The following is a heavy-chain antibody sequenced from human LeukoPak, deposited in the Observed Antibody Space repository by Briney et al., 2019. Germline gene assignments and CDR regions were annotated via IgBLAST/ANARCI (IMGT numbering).Heavy chain of an antibody. CDR1: GGSISSGSYY. CDR2: IYYSGST. CDR3: ARFNGGYWFDY. D-gene: IGHD4-17*01. V-gene: IGHV4-39*07. Sequence: SETLSLTCTVSGGSISSGSYYWGWIRQPPGKGLEWIGSIYYSGSTYYNPSLKSRVTISVDTSKNQFSLKLSSVTAADTAVYYCARFNGGYWFDYWGQGTLVTVSS. J-gene: IGHJ4*02.